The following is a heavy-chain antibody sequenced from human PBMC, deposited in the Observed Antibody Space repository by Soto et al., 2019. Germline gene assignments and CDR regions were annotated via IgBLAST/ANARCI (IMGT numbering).Heavy chain of an antibody. CDR1: GVFFSNYH. CDR2: ISGGGDST. V-gene: IGHV3-23*01. Sequence: EVQLLESGGALVQPGGSLRLSCAASGVFFSNYHMSWVRQSPGKGLQWFAAISGGGDSTYYADSVKGRFTISRDNSENTLWLQMNSLRAGDTAVYYCVKYGGAAARPTFYYGLDVWGQGTTVTVSS. D-gene: IGHD6-6*01. CDR3: VKYGGAAARPTFYYGLDV. J-gene: IGHJ6*02.